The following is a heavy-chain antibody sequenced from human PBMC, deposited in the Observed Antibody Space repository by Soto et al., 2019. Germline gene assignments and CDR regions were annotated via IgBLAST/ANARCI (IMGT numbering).Heavy chain of an antibody. CDR3: ARGGSCTNGVCYRGNWFDP. D-gene: IGHD2-8*01. V-gene: IGHV1-3*01. CDR2: INAGNGNT. CDR1: GSTFTSYA. J-gene: IGHJ5*02. Sequence: ASVKVSCKASGSTFTSYAMHWVRQAPGQRLEWMGWINAGNGNTKYSQKFQGRVTITRDTSASTAYMELSSLRSEDTAVYYCARGGSCTNGVCYRGNWFDPWGQGTLVTVSS.